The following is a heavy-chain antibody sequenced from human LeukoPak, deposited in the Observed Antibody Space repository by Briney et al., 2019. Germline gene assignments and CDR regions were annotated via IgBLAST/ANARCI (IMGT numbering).Heavy chain of an antibody. D-gene: IGHD3-22*01. CDR1: GYSFTSYW. CDR2: VYPGDSDT. Sequence: GEPLKISCKGSGYSFTSYWIGWVRQMPGKGLEWMGIVYPGDSDTRYSPSFQGQVTISADKSISTAYLQWSSLKASDTAMYYCARRRDSSGYPGAFDIWGQGTMVTVSS. CDR3: ARRRDSSGYPGAFDI. J-gene: IGHJ3*02. V-gene: IGHV5-51*01.